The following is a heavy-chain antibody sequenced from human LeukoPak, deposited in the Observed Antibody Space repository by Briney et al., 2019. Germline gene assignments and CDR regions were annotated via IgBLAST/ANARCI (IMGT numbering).Heavy chain of an antibody. V-gene: IGHV3-66*01. D-gene: IGHD2-2*01. CDR1: GFTVSSNY. Sequence: GGSLRLSCAASGFTVSSNYMSWVRQAPGKGLEWVSVIYSGGSTYYADSVKGRFTISRDNSKNTLYLQMNSLRAEDTAVYYCARDQRGCSSTSCPSYWGQGTLVTVSS. CDR3: ARDQRGCSSTSCPSY. J-gene: IGHJ4*02. CDR2: IYSGGST.